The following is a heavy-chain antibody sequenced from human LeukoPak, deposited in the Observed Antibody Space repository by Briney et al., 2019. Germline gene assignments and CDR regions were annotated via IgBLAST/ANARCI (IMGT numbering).Heavy chain of an antibody. V-gene: IGHV4-39*07. CDR2: IYSSGST. D-gene: IGHD2-15*01. J-gene: IGHJ4*02. CDR3: ARGPLLGYCSGGSCWTFDY. Sequence: PSETLSLTCSVSGASISSGSNYWGWIRQPPGKTLEWIGSIYSSGSTYYNPSLKSRVIIIIDTPKNHFSPTLSSVTAADTAVYYCARGPLLGYCSGGSCWTFDYWGQGTLVTVSS. CDR1: GASISSGSNY.